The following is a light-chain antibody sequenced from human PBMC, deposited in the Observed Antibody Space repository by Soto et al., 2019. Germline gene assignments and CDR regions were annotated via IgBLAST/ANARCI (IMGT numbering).Light chain of an antibody. V-gene: IGKV1-6*02. CDR3: LQDYTYPWT. CDR2: AAS. J-gene: IGKJ1*01. Sequence: IQMTQSPSSLSASVRDRVTITCRASQDIGNDLVWYQQKPGKAPNLLIYAASSLRSGVPSRFSGSCSGTHFTRTINSLQAEDSATYFCLQDYTYPWTFGQGTKVEIK. CDR1: QDIGND.